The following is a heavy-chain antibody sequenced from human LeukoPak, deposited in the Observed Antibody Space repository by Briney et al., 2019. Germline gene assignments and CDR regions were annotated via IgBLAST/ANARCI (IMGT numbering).Heavy chain of an antibody. V-gene: IGHV4-59*01. J-gene: IGHJ3*02. CDR2: IYYSGST. CDR1: GGSISSYY. CDR3: ARVWDYGDYEPQYAFDI. Sequence: KPSETLSLTCTVSGGSISSYYWSWIRQPPGKGLEWIGYIYYSGSTNYNPSLKSRVTISVDTSKNQFSLKLSSVTAADTAVYYCARVWDYGDYEPQYAFDIWGQGTMVTVSS. D-gene: IGHD4-17*01.